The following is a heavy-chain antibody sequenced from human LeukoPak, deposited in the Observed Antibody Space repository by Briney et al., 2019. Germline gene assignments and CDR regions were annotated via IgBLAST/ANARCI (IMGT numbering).Heavy chain of an antibody. CDR1: GGSISSGGYS. D-gene: IGHD6-19*01. J-gene: IGHJ4*02. V-gene: IGHV4-30-2*01. CDR3: AREVVAMAGSYFDS. CDR2: IYHSGST. Sequence: SETLSLTCAVSGGSISSGGYSWSWIRQPPGKGLEWIGYIYHSGSTYYNPSLKSRVTISVDTSKKQFSLKLRSVTAADTAVYFCAREVVAMAGSYFDSWGQGTLVTVSS.